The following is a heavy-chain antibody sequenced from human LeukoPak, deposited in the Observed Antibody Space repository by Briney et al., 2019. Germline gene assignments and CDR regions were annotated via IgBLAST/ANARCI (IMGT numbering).Heavy chain of an antibody. CDR3: AREDHSNYNY. J-gene: IGHJ4*02. CDR2: IKQDGGEK. CDR1: GFSFSSYW. V-gene: IGHV3-7*01. D-gene: IGHD4-11*01. Sequence: PGGSLRLSCAASGFSFSSYWMSWVRQAPGKGPGWVANIKQDGGEKYHVDSVKGRFTISRDNAKNSLYLQMNSLRVEDTAVYYCAREDHSNYNYWGQGTLVTVSS.